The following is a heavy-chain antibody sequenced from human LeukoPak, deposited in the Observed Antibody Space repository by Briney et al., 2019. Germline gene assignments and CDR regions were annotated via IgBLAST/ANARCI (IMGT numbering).Heavy chain of an antibody. CDR1: GFTFSSYG. CDR3: ARGLEMATIAEFDY. Sequence: GGSLRLSCAASGFTFSSYGMHWVRQAPGKGLEWVAVIWYDGSNKYYADSVKGRFTISRDNSKNTLYLQMNSLRAEDTAVYYCARGLEMATIAEFDYWGQGTLVTVSS. V-gene: IGHV3-33*01. J-gene: IGHJ4*02. CDR2: IWYDGSNK. D-gene: IGHD5-24*01.